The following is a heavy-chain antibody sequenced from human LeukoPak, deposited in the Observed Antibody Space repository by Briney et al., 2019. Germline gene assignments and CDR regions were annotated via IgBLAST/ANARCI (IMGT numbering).Heavy chain of an antibody. J-gene: IGHJ6*02. D-gene: IGHD5-12*01. Sequence: GSLRLSCEVSGFTFSSYVMSWIRQPAGKGLEWIGRIYSSGSTNYNPSLKGRVTMSVDTPKNQFSLKLSSVTAADTAVYYCARRVDIWGQGTTVTVSS. CDR2: IYSSGST. V-gene: IGHV4-4*07. CDR1: GFTFSSYV. CDR3: ARRVDI.